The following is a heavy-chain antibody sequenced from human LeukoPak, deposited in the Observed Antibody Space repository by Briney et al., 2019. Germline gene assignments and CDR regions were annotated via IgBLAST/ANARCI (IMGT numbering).Heavy chain of an antibody. V-gene: IGHV4-39*01. CDR1: GGSISSSSYY. D-gene: IGHD2-2*01. Sequence: PSETLSLTCTVSGGSISSSSYYWGWIRQPPGKGLEWIGSIYYSGSTYYNPSLKSRVTISVDTSKNQFSLKLSSVTAADTAVYYCARRRPTSYCSSTSCPNWFDPWGQGTLVTVSS. CDR3: ARRRPTSYCSSTSCPNWFDP. J-gene: IGHJ5*02. CDR2: IYYSGST.